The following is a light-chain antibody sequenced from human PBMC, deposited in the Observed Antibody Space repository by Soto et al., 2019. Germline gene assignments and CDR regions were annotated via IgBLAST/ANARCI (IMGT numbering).Light chain of an antibody. CDR3: CSYAGSYSLV. CDR2: DVG. V-gene: IGLV2-11*01. CDR1: SNDVGGYNY. J-gene: IGLJ2*01. Sequence: QSVLTQPRSVSGSPGQSVTLSCTGTSNDVGGYNYVSWYQQYPGKAPTLMIYDVGKRPSGVPDRFSGSKSGNTASLIISGLQAEDEADYYCCSYAGSYSLVFGGGTKLPS.